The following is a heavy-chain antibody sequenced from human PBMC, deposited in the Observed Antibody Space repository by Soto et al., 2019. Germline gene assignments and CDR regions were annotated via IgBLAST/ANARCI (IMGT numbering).Heavy chain of an antibody. D-gene: IGHD4-17*01. Sequence: EVQLVESGGGLVQPGGSLRLSCAASGFTVSSDFMTWVRQAPGKGLEWVSVIYSGGSTYYAQKFQERVTITRDMSTSTAYMELSSLRSEDTAVYYCAADHTRYYGAPRGWFDPWGQGTLVTVSS. CDR3: AADHTRYYGAPRGWFDP. J-gene: IGHJ5*02. CDR1: GFTVSSDF. V-gene: IGHV3-66*01. CDR2: IYSGGST.